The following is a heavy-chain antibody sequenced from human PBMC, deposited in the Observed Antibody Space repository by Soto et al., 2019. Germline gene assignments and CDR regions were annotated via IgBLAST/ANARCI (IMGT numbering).Heavy chain of an antibody. CDR3: GRDGVGATPLGWFDP. Sequence: ASVKVSCKASGYTFIGYYIHWVRQAPGQGLEWMGRINPRSGDTTYAQKFQGRLTMTRDTSISTAYMELSSLRSDDTAVYYCGRDGVGATPLGWFDPWGQGSLVTVS. J-gene: IGHJ5*02. CDR1: GYTFIGYY. CDR2: INPRSGDT. V-gene: IGHV1-2*06. D-gene: IGHD1-26*01.